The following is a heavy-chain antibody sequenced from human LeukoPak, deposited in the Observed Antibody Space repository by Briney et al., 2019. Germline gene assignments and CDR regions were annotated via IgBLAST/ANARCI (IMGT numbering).Heavy chain of an antibody. D-gene: IGHD3-22*01. Sequence: PSETLSLTCAVYGGSISSYYWSWIRQPAGKGLEWIGRIYTSGSTNYNPSLKSRVTMSVDTSKNQFSLKLSSVTAADTAVYYCARDNYYDSSGIFDYWGQGTLVTVSS. CDR3: ARDNYYDSSGIFDY. CDR1: GGSISSYY. J-gene: IGHJ4*02. V-gene: IGHV4-4*07. CDR2: IYTSGST.